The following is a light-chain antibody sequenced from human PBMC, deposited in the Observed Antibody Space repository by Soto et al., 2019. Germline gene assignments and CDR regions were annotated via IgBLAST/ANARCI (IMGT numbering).Light chain of an antibody. CDR3: QQYGNSPYT. V-gene: IGKV3-20*01. Sequence: EIVLTQSPGTLSLSPGEKATLSCRASQTVSSTSLAWYQQKPGQGPRLLIYGASSRATGLADRFSGSGSGTDFTLTISRLEPEDFAVYYCQQYGNSPYTFGQGTKLEIK. J-gene: IGKJ2*01. CDR2: GAS. CDR1: QTVSSTS.